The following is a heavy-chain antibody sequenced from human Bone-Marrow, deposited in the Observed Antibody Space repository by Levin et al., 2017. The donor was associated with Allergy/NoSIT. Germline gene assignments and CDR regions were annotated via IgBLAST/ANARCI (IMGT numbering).Heavy chain of an antibody. Sequence: PGGSLRLSCAASGFIFSDVWMTWVRQAPGKGMEWVGRIKSKSYGETADYAAPVKGRFTISRDDSKNTLYLQMNSLKTDDTAMYYCFTSMYYYDNNGPDSFSIWGQGTMVTVSS. V-gene: IGHV3-15*01. D-gene: IGHD3-22*01. CDR2: IKSKSYGETA. CDR3: FTSMYYYDNNGPDSFSI. J-gene: IGHJ3*02. CDR1: GFIFSDVW.